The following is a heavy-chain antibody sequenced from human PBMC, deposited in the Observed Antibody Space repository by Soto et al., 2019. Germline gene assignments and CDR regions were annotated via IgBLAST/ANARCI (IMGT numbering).Heavy chain of an antibody. Sequence: GGSLRLSCAGSGFPFNSYAMSWVRQAPGKGLKWVSTVSGSGSRTYYADSVKGRFTISRDNSKNTLYLQMNSLRAEDTAVYYCAKDRDCSSTTCYAGFDYWGKGALVTVSS. D-gene: IGHD2-2*01. CDR2: VSGSGSRT. CDR1: GFPFNSYA. V-gene: IGHV3-23*01. CDR3: AKDRDCSSTTCYAGFDY. J-gene: IGHJ4*02.